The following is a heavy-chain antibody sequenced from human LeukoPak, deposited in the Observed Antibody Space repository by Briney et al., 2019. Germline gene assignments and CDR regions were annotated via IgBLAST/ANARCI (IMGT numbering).Heavy chain of an antibody. CDR2: TDPSDSYT. D-gene: IGHD2-15*01. CDR1: GYSFTSYW. J-gene: IGHJ4*02. V-gene: IGHV5-10-1*01. Sequence: GESLKISCKGSGYSFTSYWISWVRQMPGKGLEWMGRTDPSDSYTNYSPSFQGHVTISVDKSISTAYLQWSSLKASDTAMYYCARRLQRHFDYWGQGTLVTVSS. CDR3: ARRLQRHFDY.